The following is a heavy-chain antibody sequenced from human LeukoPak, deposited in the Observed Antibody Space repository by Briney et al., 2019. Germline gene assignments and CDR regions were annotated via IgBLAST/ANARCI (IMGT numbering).Heavy chain of an antibody. J-gene: IGHJ3*02. Sequence: SVKVSCKASGGTLSTYGISWVRQAPGQGLEWMGGIIPMYGTANYAQKFRGRLTITADESTSTAYMDLRSLRSEDTAVYYCAKGWEDPFDIWGQGTMVTVSS. CDR3: AKGWEDPFDI. CDR1: GGTLSTYG. D-gene: IGHD1-26*01. V-gene: IGHV1-69*13. CDR2: IIPMYGTA.